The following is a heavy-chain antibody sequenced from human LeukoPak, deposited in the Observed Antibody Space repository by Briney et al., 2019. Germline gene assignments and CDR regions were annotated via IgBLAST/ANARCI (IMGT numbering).Heavy chain of an antibody. J-gene: IGHJ6*02. CDR2: AYYTGDI. V-gene: IGHV4-34*01. D-gene: IGHD6-19*01. Sequence: SETLSLTCAVYGGSFSGYYWSWIRQPPGKGLEWIGSAYYTGDIYSTPSLKSRLTISVDTSRNQFALTLSSVTAADTAVYYCGRHVSNGWDYHYGLDVWGQGTTVTVSS. CDR1: GGSFSGYY. CDR3: GRHVSNGWDYHYGLDV.